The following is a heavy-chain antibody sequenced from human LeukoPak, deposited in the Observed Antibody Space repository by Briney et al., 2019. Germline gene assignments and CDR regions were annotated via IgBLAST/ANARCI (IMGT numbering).Heavy chain of an antibody. CDR1: GYTFTGYY. CDR2: INPNSGGT. J-gene: IGHJ4*02. Sequence: ASVKVSCKASGYTFTGYYMHWVRQAPGQGLEWMGWINPNSGGTNYAQKFQGRVTVTRDTSISTASMELSRLGSDDTAVYYCARDLGAAAGISVDYWGQGTLVTVSS. D-gene: IGHD6-13*01. CDR3: ARDLGAAAGISVDY. V-gene: IGHV1-2*02.